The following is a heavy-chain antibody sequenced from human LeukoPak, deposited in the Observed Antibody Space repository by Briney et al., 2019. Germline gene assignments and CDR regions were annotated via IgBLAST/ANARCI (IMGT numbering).Heavy chain of an antibody. CDR3: ARSGVIDMVPFDH. CDR1: GDRVSSNSAA. J-gene: IGHJ4*02. CDR2: TYYRSKWYN. V-gene: IGHV6-1*01. Sequence: SQTLSLTCAISGDRVSSNSAAWNWIRQSPSRGLEWLGRTYYRSKWYNDYAVSVKSLTTINPDPSKNQFSLQLNSVTPEDTAVYYCARSGVIDMVPFDHWGQGTLVTVSS. D-gene: IGHD2-21*01.